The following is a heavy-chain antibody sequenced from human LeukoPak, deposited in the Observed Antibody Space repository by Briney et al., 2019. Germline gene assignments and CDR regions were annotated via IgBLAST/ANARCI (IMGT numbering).Heavy chain of an antibody. J-gene: IGHJ2*01. CDR1: GYTFSNYG. D-gene: IGHD3-10*01. CDR2: IIPIFGPA. V-gene: IGHV1-69*13. Sequence: ASVKVSCKASGYTFSNYGISWVRQAPGQGLEWMGGIIPIFGPANYAQKFQGRVTITADESTSTAYMELSSLRSEDTALYYCAKSTYYYGSGEGSNYWYFDLWGRGTLVTVSS. CDR3: AKSTYYYGSGEGSNYWYFDL.